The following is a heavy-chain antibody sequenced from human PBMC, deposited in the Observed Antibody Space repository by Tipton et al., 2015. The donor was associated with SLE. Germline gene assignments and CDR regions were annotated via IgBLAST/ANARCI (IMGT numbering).Heavy chain of an antibody. CDR1: GGSVSSGRYY. CDR3: VRLRSKVLIDY. CDR2: IYYDGRT. D-gene: IGHD2-8*01. Sequence: TLSLTCTVSGGSVSSGRYYWAWIRQPPGKGPEWIASIYYDGRTYYNPSLRTRVTISLDTSTNQFSLAVYSVTAADTAVYYCVRLRSKVLIDYWGQGTLVTVSS. J-gene: IGHJ4*02. V-gene: IGHV4-39*07.